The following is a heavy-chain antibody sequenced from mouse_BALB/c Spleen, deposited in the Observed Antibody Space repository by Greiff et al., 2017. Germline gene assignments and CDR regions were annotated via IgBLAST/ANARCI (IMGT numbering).Heavy chain of an antibody. D-gene: IGHD2-4*01. J-gene: IGHJ4*01. CDR3: ARDDYDYAMDY. Sequence: EVQVVESGGGLVQPGGSLRLSCATSGFTFTDYYMSWVRQPPGKALEWLGFIRNKANGYTTEYSASVKGRFTISRDNSQSILYLQMNTLRAEDSATYYCARDDYDYAMDYWGQGTSVTVSS. V-gene: IGHV7-3*02. CDR2: IRNKANGYTT. CDR1: GFTFTDYY.